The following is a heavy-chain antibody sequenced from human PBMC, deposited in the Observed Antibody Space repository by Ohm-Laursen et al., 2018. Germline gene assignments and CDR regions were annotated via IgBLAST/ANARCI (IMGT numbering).Heavy chain of an antibody. CDR3: AKHRSATWVHKRFDY. J-gene: IGHJ4*02. Sequence: GSLRLSCTASGFIFSDYYMSWIRQAPGKGLEWVSYISSSGTTIYYADSVKGRFTISRDNARNSLYLQMNSLRAEDTAVYYCAKHRSATWVHKRFDYWGQGTPVTVSS. D-gene: IGHD5-12*01. V-gene: IGHV3-11*01. CDR1: GFIFSDYY. CDR2: ISSSGTTI.